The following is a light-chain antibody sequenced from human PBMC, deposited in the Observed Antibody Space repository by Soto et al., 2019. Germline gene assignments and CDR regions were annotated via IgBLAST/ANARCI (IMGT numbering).Light chain of an antibody. J-gene: IGKJ1*01. Sequence: ERVLSQSPGALSLYQGERATLSCRAIQSVSSSYLAWYQQKPGQAPRLLIYGASSRATGIPDRFSGSGSGTDFTLTISRLEPEDFAVYYCQQYGSSPTWTFGQGTKVDIK. CDR3: QQYGSSPTWT. V-gene: IGKV3-20*01. CDR1: QSVSSSY. CDR2: GAS.